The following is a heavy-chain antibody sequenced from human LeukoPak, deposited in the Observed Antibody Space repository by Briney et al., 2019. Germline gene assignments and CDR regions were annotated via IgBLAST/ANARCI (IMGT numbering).Heavy chain of an antibody. CDR1: GGSISSYY. J-gene: IGHJ4*02. CDR3: ARINGWSGAQYYFDS. V-gene: IGHV4-39*07. CDR2: IYYSGST. D-gene: IGHD6-19*01. Sequence: SETLSLTCTVSGGSISSYYWGWIRQPPGKGLAWIGSIYYSGSTYYNPSLKSRVTISIDTSKKNFSLNLSSVTAADTAVYYCARINGWSGAQYYFDSWGQGTLVTVSS.